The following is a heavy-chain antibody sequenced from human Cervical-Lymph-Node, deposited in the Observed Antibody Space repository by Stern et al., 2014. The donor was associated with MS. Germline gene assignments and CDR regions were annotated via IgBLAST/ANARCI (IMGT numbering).Heavy chain of an antibody. CDR3: ARDLSIVVVPAASYYYGMDV. CDR1: GFTFSSYG. D-gene: IGHD2-2*01. CDR2: IWYDGSNN. Sequence: VQLVESGGGVVQAGRSLRLSCAASGFTFSSYGMHWVRQAPGKRLEWVAVIWYDGSNNYYADSVKGRFTISRDNSKNTLYLQMNSLRAEDTAVYYCARDLSIVVVPAASYYYGMDVWGQGTTVTVSS. V-gene: IGHV3-33*01. J-gene: IGHJ6*02.